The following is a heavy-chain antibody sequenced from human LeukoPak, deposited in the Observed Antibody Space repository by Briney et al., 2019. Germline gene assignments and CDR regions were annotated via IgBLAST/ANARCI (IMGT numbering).Heavy chain of an antibody. CDR1: GYTFTSYG. J-gene: IGHJ6*03. Sequence: ASVKVSCKASGYTFTSYGISWVRQAPGQGLEWMGWIIAYNGNTNYAQNLQGRVTMTTDTSTSTAYMELRSLRSDDTAVYYCARSTPNDYYYYYMDVWGKGTTVTISS. CDR3: ARSTPNDYYYYYMDV. V-gene: IGHV1-18*01. CDR2: IIAYNGNT.